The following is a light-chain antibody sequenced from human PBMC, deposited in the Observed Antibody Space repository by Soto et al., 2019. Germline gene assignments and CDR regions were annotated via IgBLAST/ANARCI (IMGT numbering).Light chain of an antibody. Sequence: QSVLTQPPSVSGSPGQSVAISCTGTSSDVGNSNGVSWYQQAPGTAPKLMIYDVTNRPSGVPDRFSGSKSGNTASLTISGLQAEDEADYYCSSYTSSSTDVFGTGTKVTVL. CDR3: SSYTSSSTDV. V-gene: IGLV2-18*02. CDR2: DVT. CDR1: SSDVGNSNG. J-gene: IGLJ1*01.